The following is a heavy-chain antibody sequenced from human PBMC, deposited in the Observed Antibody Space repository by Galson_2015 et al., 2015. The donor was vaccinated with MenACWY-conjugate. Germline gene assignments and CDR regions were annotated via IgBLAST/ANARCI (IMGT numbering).Heavy chain of an antibody. V-gene: IGHV3-48*02. CDR3: ARAWSYYYDSSGYYYFDY. D-gene: IGHD3-22*01. CDR1: GFTFSSYS. Sequence: SLRLSCAASGFTFSSYSVNWVRQAPGKGLEWVSYISSSSSTIYYADSVKGRFTISRDNAKNSLYLQMNSLRDEDTAVYYCARAWSYYYDSSGYYYFDYWGQGTLVTVSS. CDR2: ISSSSSTI. J-gene: IGHJ4*02.